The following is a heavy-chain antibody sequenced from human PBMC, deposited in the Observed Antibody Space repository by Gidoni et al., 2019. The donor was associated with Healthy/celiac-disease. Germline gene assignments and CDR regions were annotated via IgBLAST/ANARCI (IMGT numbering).Heavy chain of an antibody. J-gene: IGHJ4*02. CDR2: IKHDGSEK. D-gene: IGHD4-17*01. V-gene: IGHV3-7*01. CDR1: GFTFRSYW. CDR3: ARVFGDYEDY. Sequence: EVQLVEPGGGVVQPGGSRRHAGAASGFTFRSYWMSWVRQAPGKGLVWVANIKHDGSEKYYVDSVKGRFTISRDNAKNSLYLQMNSLRAEDTAVSYCARVFGDYEDYWGQGTLVTVSS.